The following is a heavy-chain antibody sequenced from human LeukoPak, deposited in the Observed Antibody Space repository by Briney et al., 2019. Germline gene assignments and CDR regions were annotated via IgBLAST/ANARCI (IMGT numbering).Heavy chain of an antibody. CDR2: INPNSGGT. D-gene: IGHD6-13*01. J-gene: IGHJ4*02. Sequence: ASVKVSCKASGYTFTVYFMHWVRQAPGQGLEWMGWINPNSGGTNYAQKFQGRVTMTRDTSISTAYMELSRLRSDDTAVYYCARHTDIAPLSSLKYWGQGTLVTVSS. CDR3: ARHTDIAPLSSLKY. V-gene: IGHV1-2*02. CDR1: GYTFTVYF.